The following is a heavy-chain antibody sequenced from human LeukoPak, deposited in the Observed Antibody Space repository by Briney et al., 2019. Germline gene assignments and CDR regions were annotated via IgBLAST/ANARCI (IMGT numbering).Heavy chain of an antibody. Sequence: GGSLRLSCAASGFTFDDYAMHWVRQAPGKGLELVSGISWNSGSIGYADSVKGRFTISRDNAKNSLYLQMNSLRAEDMALYYCAIAISSWYEHPFHYWGQGTQVTVSS. CDR3: AIAISSWYEHPFHY. D-gene: IGHD6-13*01. J-gene: IGHJ4*02. V-gene: IGHV3-9*03. CDR2: ISWNSGSI. CDR1: GFTFDDYA.